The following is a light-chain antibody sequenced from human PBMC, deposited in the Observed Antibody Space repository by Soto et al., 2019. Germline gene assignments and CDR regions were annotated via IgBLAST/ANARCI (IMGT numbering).Light chain of an antibody. J-gene: IGLJ1*01. CDR2: DVS. CDR3: SSYTSSSTYV. Sequence: TLAQPASVSGSPGQSITISCTGTSSDVGAYNYVSWYQQHPGKAPKLMIYDVSNRPSGVSNRFSGSKSGNTASLTISGLQAEDEADYYCSSYTSSSTYVFGTGTKVTVL. CDR1: SSDVGAYNY. V-gene: IGLV2-14*01.